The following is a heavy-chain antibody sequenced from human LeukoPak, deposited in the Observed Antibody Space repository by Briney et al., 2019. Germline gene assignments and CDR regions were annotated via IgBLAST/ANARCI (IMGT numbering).Heavy chain of an antibody. Sequence: TAVKVSCKASGFSFTNSAVQWVRQARGQRLEWIGWIVVGNGNTIYVQKFQERVTITRDMSTSTAYMELSSLRSEDTAVYYCAAAYIGGAMVTNAFDIWGHGKIVSVSS. V-gene: IGHV1-58*01. CDR1: GFSFTNSA. CDR2: IVVGNGNT. CDR3: AAAYIGGAMVTNAFDI. J-gene: IGHJ3*02. D-gene: IGHD5-18*01.